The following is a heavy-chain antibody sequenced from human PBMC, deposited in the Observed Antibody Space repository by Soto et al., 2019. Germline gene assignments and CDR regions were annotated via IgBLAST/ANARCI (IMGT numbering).Heavy chain of an antibody. CDR2: ISGSGGAT. Sequence: EVQLLESGGGLVQPGGSLRLSCAASGFTFSSYAMSWVRQAPGKGLEWVSAISGSGGATYYADSVKGRFTISRDNSKNTLYLQMNSLRAEDTAVYYCAKEPCTTCIAAAGPLDYWGQGTLVTVSS. J-gene: IGHJ4*02. CDR3: AKEPCTTCIAAAGPLDY. V-gene: IGHV3-23*01. CDR1: GFTFSSYA. D-gene: IGHD6-13*01.